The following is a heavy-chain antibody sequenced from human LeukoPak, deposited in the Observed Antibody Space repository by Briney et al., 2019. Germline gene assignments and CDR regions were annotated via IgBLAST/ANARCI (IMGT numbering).Heavy chain of an antibody. V-gene: IGHV3-48*01. D-gene: IGHD3-22*01. J-gene: IGHJ4*02. CDR2: ISSSSSTI. CDR3: ARGAYYYED. Sequence: PGGSLRLSCAPSGFTFSSHSMNWVRQAPGKGLEWVSYISSSSSTIYYADSVKGRFTISRDNAKNSLYLQMNSLRAEDTAVYYCARGAYYYEDWGQGTLVTVSS. CDR1: GFTFSSHS.